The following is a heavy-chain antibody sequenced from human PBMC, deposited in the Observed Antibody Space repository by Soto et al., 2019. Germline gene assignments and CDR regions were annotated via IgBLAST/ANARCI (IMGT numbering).Heavy chain of an antibody. Sequence: ASVKVSCKASGGTFSSYAISWVRQAPGQGLEWMGGIIPIFGTANYAQKFQGRVTIAADESTSTAYMELSSLRSEDTAVYYCARGYYDSSKGYYYYYGMDVWGQGTTVTVSS. CDR1: GGTFSSYA. J-gene: IGHJ6*02. CDR3: ARGYYDSSKGYYYYYGMDV. CDR2: IIPIFGTA. V-gene: IGHV1-69*13. D-gene: IGHD3-22*01.